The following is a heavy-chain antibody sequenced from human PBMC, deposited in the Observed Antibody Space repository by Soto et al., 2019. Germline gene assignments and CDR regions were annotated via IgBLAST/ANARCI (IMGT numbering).Heavy chain of an antibody. CDR1: SGSLSGYY. Sequence: SETLSLTCSLYSGSLSGYYWSWIRQPPGKGLEWIWEISPSGTTNYIPSLKSRVSISVDTSKNQFSLNLTSLTAADTAVYYCARAPKVSGSAQTRPDFWGQGSMVT. J-gene: IGHJ4*02. CDR2: ISPSGTT. D-gene: IGHD6-6*01. CDR3: ARAPKVSGSAQTRPDF. V-gene: IGHV4-34*01.